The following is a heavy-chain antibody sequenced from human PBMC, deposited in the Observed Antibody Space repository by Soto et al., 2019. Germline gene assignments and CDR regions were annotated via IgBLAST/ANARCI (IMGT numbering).Heavy chain of an antibody. CDR1: GYTFTSYA. CDR3: ASSIVVVPAANYYGMDV. J-gene: IGHJ6*02. D-gene: IGHD2-2*01. Sequence: ASVKVSCKASGYTFTSYAMHWVRQAPGQRLEWMGWINAGNGNTKYSQKFQGRVTITRATSASTAYMELSSLRSEDTAVYYCASSIVVVPAANYYGMDVWGQGTTVTVSS. V-gene: IGHV1-3*01. CDR2: INAGNGNT.